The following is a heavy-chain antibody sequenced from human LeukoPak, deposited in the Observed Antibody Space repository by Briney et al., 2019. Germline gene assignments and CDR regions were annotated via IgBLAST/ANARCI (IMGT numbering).Heavy chain of an antibody. CDR3: ARLIYNWNHDY. Sequence: SETLSLTCTVSGSSISSYYWSWIRQPPGKGLEWIGYIYYSGSTNYNPSLKSRVTISVDTSKNQFSLKLSSVTAADTAVYYCARLIYNWNHDYWGQGTLVTVSS. D-gene: IGHD1-20*01. CDR1: GSSISSYY. V-gene: IGHV4-59*01. CDR2: IYYSGST. J-gene: IGHJ4*02.